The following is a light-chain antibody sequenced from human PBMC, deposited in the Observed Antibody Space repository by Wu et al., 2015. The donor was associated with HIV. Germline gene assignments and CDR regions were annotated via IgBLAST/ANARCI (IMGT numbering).Light chain of an antibody. CDR1: QSISNL. CDR3: QQYNSYST. CDR2: KAS. V-gene: IGKV1-5*03. J-gene: IGKJ2*01. Sequence: DIQMTQSPSTLSASEGDRVTITCRASQSISNLLAWYQQKPGKAPKLLIYKASSLESGVPSRFSGSGSGTEFTLTISSLQPGDLATYYCQQYNSYSTFGQGTKLEIE.